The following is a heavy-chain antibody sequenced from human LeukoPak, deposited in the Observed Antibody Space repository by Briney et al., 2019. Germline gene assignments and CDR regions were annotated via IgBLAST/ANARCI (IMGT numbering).Heavy chain of an antibody. Sequence: ASVKVSCKASGYTFSAYGINWVRLAPGQGLEWMASINPHKGDTVYAQKFQGRVTMTTDTSTSTAYMHLRSLRSDDTAIYYCAKDHLMTTVTTAGYWGQGTLVTVSS. CDR3: AKDHLMTTVTTAGY. CDR1: GYTFSAYG. J-gene: IGHJ4*02. V-gene: IGHV1-18*01. D-gene: IGHD4-17*01. CDR2: INPHKGDT.